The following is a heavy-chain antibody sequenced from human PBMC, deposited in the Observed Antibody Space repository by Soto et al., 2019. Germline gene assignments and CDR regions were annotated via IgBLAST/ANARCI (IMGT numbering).Heavy chain of an antibody. CDR3: ARHGAPPNYYMGYNWFDP. CDR1: GGSISSSSYY. CDR2: IYYSGST. Sequence: SETLSLTCTVSGGSISSSSYYWGWIRQPPGKGLEWIGSIYYSGSTYYNPSLKSRVTISVDTSKNQFSLKLSSVTAADTAVYYCARHGAPPNYYMGYNWFDPWGQGTLVTVSS. D-gene: IGHD3-10*01. V-gene: IGHV4-39*01. J-gene: IGHJ5*02.